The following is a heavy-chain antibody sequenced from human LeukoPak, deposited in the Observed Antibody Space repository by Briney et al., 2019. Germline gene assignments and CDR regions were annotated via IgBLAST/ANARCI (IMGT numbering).Heavy chain of an antibody. CDR3: ARRGDYHYFLY. CDR2: ISADGTNK. J-gene: IGHJ4*02. D-gene: IGHD4-17*01. CDR1: GFTFSSYA. V-gene: IGHV3-30-3*01. Sequence: AGRSPRLSCAASGFTFSSYAMHWVRQAPGKGLEWVAVISADGTNKNYADSVKGRFTISRDNSKNTLYLQMNGLRAEDTAVYYCARRGDYHYFLYWGQGTLVTVSS.